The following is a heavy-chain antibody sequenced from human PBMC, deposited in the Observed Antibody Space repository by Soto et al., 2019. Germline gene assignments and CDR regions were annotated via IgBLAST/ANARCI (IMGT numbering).Heavy chain of an antibody. D-gene: IGHD1-26*01. Sequence: PGGSLRLSCAASAFTFSSYAMHWVRQAPGKGLEWVAVISFDGSYRNHTDSLKGRFTISRDNSQNTLFLQMSSLRPEDTAVYYCAKDIDTTARVGYFDSWGQGTLVTVSS. J-gene: IGHJ4*02. CDR2: ISFDGSYR. CDR3: AKDIDTTARVGYFDS. V-gene: IGHV3-30*18. CDR1: AFTFSSYA.